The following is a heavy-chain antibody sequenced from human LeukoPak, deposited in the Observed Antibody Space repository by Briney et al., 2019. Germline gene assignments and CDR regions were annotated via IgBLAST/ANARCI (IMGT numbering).Heavy chain of an antibody. J-gene: IGHJ4*02. V-gene: IGHV4-39*07. D-gene: IGHD6-13*01. CDR1: GGSISSSSYY. Sequence: PSETLSLTCTVSGGSISSSSYYWGWIRQPPGKGLEWIGSIYHSGSTYYNPSLKSRVTISVDTSKNQFSLKLSSVTAADTAVYYCARVDSSSWYGYWGQGTLVTVSS. CDR3: ARVDSSSWYGY. CDR2: IYHSGST.